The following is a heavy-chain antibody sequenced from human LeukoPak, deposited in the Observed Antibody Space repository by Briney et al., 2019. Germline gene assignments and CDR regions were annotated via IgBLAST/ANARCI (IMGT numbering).Heavy chain of an antibody. Sequence: GESLKISCKASGYSFTNYCIAWVRQMPGKGLEWMGIIYPGDSDTRYSPSFQGQVTISADKSITTAHLQWDSLKASDTAMYYCARPDYYDARGYYPPPHAFDIWGQGTMVTVSS. CDR3: ARPDYYDARGYYPPPHAFDI. CDR2: IYPGDSDT. CDR1: GYSFTNYC. J-gene: IGHJ3*02. D-gene: IGHD3-22*01. V-gene: IGHV5-51*01.